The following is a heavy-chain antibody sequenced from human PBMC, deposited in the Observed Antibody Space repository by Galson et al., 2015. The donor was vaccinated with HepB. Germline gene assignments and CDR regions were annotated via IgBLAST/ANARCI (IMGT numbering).Heavy chain of an antibody. CDR1: GFTFSDFA. CDR2: CGSGNIK. Sequence: SLRLSCAASGFTFSDFAMVWVRQAPGVGLEWFSTCGSGNIKYYADSVKGRFTISRDNSRNTLYLQMNSLRAEDTAVYYCAKWRLSERWFDPWGQGTLVTVSS. J-gene: IGHJ5*02. V-gene: IGHV3-23*01. CDR3: AKWRLSERWFDP. D-gene: IGHD1-1*01.